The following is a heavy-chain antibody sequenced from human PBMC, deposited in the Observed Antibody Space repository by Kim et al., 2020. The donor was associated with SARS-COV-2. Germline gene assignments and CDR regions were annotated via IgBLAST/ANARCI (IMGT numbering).Heavy chain of an antibody. CDR3: ARDIPGTCAIDY. CDR2: INGGSDTI. V-gene: IGHV3-48*01. CDR1: GLTFSIYG. J-gene: IGHJ4*02. Sequence: GGSLILSCAASGLTFSIYGMNWVRQAPGKGLEWVSYINGGSDTIYYSDSVKGRFTISRDNAKNSLYLQMNSLRVEDTAVYYCARDIPGTCAIDYWGQGTLVTVSS. D-gene: IGHD1-7*01.